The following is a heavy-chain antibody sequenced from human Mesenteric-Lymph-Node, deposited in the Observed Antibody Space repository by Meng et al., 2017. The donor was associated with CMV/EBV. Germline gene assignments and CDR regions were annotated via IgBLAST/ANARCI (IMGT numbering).Heavy chain of an antibody. CDR3: AREDEFLNWFDP. Sequence: TVSGGSISSGASRWTCIRQLPGKGLEWIGYISYGGSTYYNPSLRSRLIISVDTSNNQFSLKLSSVTAADTAVYYCAREDEFLNWFDPWGQGTLVTVSS. J-gene: IGHJ5*02. D-gene: IGHD2/OR15-2a*01. V-gene: IGHV4-31*03. CDR2: ISYGGST. CDR1: GGSISSGASR.